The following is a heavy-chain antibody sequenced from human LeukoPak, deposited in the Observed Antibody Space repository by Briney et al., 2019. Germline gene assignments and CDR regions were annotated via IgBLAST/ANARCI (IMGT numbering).Heavy chain of an antibody. Sequence: PSETLSLTCTVSVGSISSYYWSWIRQPPGNGLEGIAYIYYSGSTNYNPSLQRRVPISVDTSKSQFSLKLSSVTAADTAVYYCARLNPRYCSSTSCRRDYYYGMDVWGQGTTVTVSS. CDR2: IYYSGST. J-gene: IGHJ6*02. CDR3: ARLNPRYCSSTSCRRDYYYGMDV. D-gene: IGHD2-2*01. CDR1: VGSISSYY. V-gene: IGHV4-59*01.